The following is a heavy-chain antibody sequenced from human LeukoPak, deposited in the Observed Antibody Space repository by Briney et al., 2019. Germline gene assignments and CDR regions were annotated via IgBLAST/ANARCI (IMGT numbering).Heavy chain of an antibody. D-gene: IGHD6-13*01. CDR3: ARDGIAATGSPFDY. CDR1: GGSFSGYY. J-gene: IGHJ4*02. Sequence: PSETLSLTCAVYGGSFSGYYWSWIRQPPGKGLEWIGEINHSGSTYYNPSLRSRVTISIDTSKNQFSLNLSSVTAADTAVYYCARDGIAATGSPFDYWGQGALVTVSS. V-gene: IGHV4-34*09. CDR2: INHSGST.